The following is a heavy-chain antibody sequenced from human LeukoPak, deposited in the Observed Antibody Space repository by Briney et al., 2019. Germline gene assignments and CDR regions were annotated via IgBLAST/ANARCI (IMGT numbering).Heavy chain of an antibody. CDR2: IYYSGST. CDR1: GGSISSYY. CDR3: ARLAKQAMHYFDY. Sequence: SETLSLTCTVSGGSISSYYWSWIRQPPGKGLEWIGYIYYSGSTNYNPSLKSRVTISVDTSKNQFSLKLSSVTAADMAVYYCARLAKQAMHYFDYWGQGTLVTVSS. J-gene: IGHJ4*02. V-gene: IGHV4-59*08.